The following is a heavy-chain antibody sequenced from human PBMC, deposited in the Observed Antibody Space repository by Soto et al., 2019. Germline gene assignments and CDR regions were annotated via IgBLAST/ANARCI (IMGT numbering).Heavy chain of an antibody. V-gene: IGHV3-53*01. J-gene: IGHJ4*02. Sequence: EVQVVESGGGLSQPGGSLRLSCEVSGFSVTANYMSWVRQAPGKGLEWVSVIYSGGSTYYIDSVKGRFSIARDISKNTLYLQMNSLRAEDTAVYYCHDSGYWGQGTLLTVSS. CDR2: IYSGGST. CDR1: GFSVTANY. CDR3: HDSGY. D-gene: IGHD4-17*01.